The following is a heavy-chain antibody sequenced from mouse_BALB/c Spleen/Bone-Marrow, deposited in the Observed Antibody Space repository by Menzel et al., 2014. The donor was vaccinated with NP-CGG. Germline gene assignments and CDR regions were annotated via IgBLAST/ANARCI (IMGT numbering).Heavy chain of an antibody. CDR1: GFTFSSFV. V-gene: IGHV5-6-5*01. CDR2: ISSGGSM. Sequence: EVQRVESGGGLVQPGGSLKLSCAASGFTFSSFVMSWVRQTPEKGLEWVASISSGGSMYYSDSVKGRFIISRDNARNILYLQMSSLRSEDTAMYYCARDYYGSSHFDYWGQGSTLTVSS. D-gene: IGHD1-1*01. CDR3: ARDYYGSSHFDY. J-gene: IGHJ2*01.